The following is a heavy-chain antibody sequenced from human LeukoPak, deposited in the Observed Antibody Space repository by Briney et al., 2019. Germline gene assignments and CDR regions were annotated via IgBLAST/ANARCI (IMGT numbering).Heavy chain of an antibody. CDR1: GFVFSDFA. CDR2: IITGTTTT. J-gene: IGHJ4*02. V-gene: IGHV3-23*01. D-gene: IGHD4-17*01. Sequence: GGSLRLSCSASGFVFSDFALTCVRQAPGKGLEWVSTIITGTTTTYYADSVKGRFTISRDNSKSALFLQMNSLRGEDTAMYYCAKGSYGDYGLLDSWGQGTLVTVSS. CDR3: AKGSYGDYGLLDS.